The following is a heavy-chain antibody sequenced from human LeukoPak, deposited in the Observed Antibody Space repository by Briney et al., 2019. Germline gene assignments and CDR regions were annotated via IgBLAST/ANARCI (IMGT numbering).Heavy chain of an antibody. CDR3: AKGEAARPSPPYNWFDP. CDR2: ISGSGGST. V-gene: IGHV3-23*01. J-gene: IGHJ5*02. D-gene: IGHD6-6*01. CDR1: GFTFSSYA. Sequence: GGSLRRSCAASGFTFSSYAMSWVRQAPGKGLEWVSAISGSGGSTYYADSVKGRFTISRDNSKNTLYLQMNSLRAEDTAVYYCAKGEAARPSPPYNWFDPWGQGTLVTVSS.